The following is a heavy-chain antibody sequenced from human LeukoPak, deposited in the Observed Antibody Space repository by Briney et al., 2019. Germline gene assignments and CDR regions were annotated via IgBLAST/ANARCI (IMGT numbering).Heavy chain of an antibody. D-gene: IGHD5-12*01. CDR3: ARGGVATPLRAFDI. J-gene: IGHJ3*02. CDR2: IYSGGST. V-gene: IGHV3-53*01. Sequence: GGSLRLSCAASGFTVSSNYMSWVRQAPGKGLEWVSVIYSGGSTYYAEAVKGRFTISRDNSKNPRYLQMDSLRAEDTDVYYCARGGVATPLRAFDIWAQGTMVTVSS. CDR1: GFTVSSNY.